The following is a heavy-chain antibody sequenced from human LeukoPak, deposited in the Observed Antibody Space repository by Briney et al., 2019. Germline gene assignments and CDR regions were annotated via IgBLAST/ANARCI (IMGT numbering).Heavy chain of an antibody. Sequence: GGSLRLSCAASGFTFSSYGMNWVRPAPGKGLEWVSYISSGGGTIYYADSEKGRFTISRDNAKNSLYLQMNSLRAEDTAVYYCARDLRSGYDYYGMDVWGQGTTVTVSS. CDR2: ISSGGGTI. V-gene: IGHV3-48*03. CDR1: GFTFSSYG. CDR3: ARDLRSGYDYYGMDV. J-gene: IGHJ6*01. D-gene: IGHD3-3*01.